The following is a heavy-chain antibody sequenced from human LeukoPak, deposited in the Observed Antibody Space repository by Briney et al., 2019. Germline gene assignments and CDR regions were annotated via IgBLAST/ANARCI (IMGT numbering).Heavy chain of an antibody. CDR2: IYPGDSDT. J-gene: IGHJ4*02. D-gene: IGHD3-22*01. V-gene: IGHV5-51*01. CDR3: ARQPLDYYDSSGSLYYFDY. Sequence: GESLKISCKGSGYSFTSYWIGRVRQMPGKGLEWMGIIYPGDSDTRYSPSFQGQVTISADKSISTAYLQWSSLKASDTAMYYCARQPLDYYDSSGSLYYFDYWGQGTLVTVSS. CDR1: GYSFTSYW.